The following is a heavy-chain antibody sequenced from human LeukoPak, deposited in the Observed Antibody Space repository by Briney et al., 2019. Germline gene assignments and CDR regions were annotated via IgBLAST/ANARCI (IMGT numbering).Heavy chain of an antibody. V-gene: IGHV3-21*01. Sequence: GGSLRLSCAASGFTFSSYSMNWVRQAPGEGLEWVSSISSSSSYIYYADSVKGRFTISRDNAKNSLYLQMNSLRAEDTAVYYCARDLRYYDSRSAWGQGTLVTVSS. CDR1: GFTFSSYS. J-gene: IGHJ4*02. D-gene: IGHD3-22*01. CDR2: ISSSSSYI. CDR3: ARDLRYYDSRSA.